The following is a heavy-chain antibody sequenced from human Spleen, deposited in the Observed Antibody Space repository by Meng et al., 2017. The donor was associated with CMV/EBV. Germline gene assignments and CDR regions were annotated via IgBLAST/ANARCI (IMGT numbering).Heavy chain of an antibody. CDR2: ISSSDSTI. Sequence: GGSLRLSCAPPGLTFNDYHMSWIRQAPGKGLEWVSYISSSDSTIYYADSVKGRFTISRDNSKNTLYMQMNSPRAEDTAVYYCAKEGRPTYYDFWSGYFFDYWGQGTLVTVSS. V-gene: IGHV3-11*01. CDR1: GLTFNDYH. CDR3: AKEGRPTYYDFWSGYFFDY. J-gene: IGHJ4*02. D-gene: IGHD3-3*01.